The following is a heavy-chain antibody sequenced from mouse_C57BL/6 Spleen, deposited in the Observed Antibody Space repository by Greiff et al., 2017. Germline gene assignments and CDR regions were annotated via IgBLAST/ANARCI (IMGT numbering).Heavy chain of an antibody. CDR1: GYSITSGYY. CDR2: ISYDGSN. J-gene: IGHJ2*01. D-gene: IGHD4-1*02. Sequence: VQLKESGPGLVKPSQSLSLTCSVTGYSITSGYYWNWIRQFPGNKLEWMGYISYDGSNNYNPSLKNRISITRDTSKNQFFLKLNSVTTEDTATYYCARVATSYYFDYWGQGTTLTVSS. CDR3: ARVATSYYFDY. V-gene: IGHV3-6*01.